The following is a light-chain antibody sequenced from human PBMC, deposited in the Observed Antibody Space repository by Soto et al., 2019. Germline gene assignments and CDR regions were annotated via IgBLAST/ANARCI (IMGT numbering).Light chain of an antibody. CDR1: NSDVGSYNF. Sequence: QSALTQSASVSGSPGQSITISCTGTNSDVGSYNFVSWYQQHPGKAPKITIYEVSKRPSGVSNRFSGSKSGNTASLTISGLQAEDEADYYCCSYAGRSTWVLGGGTKLTVL. J-gene: IGLJ3*02. CDR3: CSYAGRSTWV. V-gene: IGLV2-23*02. CDR2: EVS.